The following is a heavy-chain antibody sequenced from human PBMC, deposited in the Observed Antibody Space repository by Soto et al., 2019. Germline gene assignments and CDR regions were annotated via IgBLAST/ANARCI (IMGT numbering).Heavy chain of an antibody. V-gene: IGHV1-8*01. CDR3: ARAYDFWSGYHKQNYYYYMDV. Sequence: VASVKVSCKASGYTFTSYDINWVRQATGQGLEWMGWMNPNSGNTGYAQKFQGRVTMTRNTSISTAYMELSSLRSEDTAVYYCARAYDFWSGYHKQNYYYYMDVWGKGTTVTVSS. D-gene: IGHD3-3*01. J-gene: IGHJ6*03. CDR2: MNPNSGNT. CDR1: GYTFTSYD.